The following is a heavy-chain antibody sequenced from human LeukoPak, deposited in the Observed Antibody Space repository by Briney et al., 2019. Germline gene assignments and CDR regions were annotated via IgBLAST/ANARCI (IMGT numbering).Heavy chain of an antibody. D-gene: IGHD3-3*01. Sequence: GPVKVSCKASGYTFTGYYMHWVRQAPGQGLEWMGWINPNSGGTNYAQKFQGRVTMTRDTSISTAYMELSRLRSDDTAVYYCATIFGVVPTDDYWGQGTLVTVSS. CDR1: GYTFTGYY. CDR2: INPNSGGT. J-gene: IGHJ4*02. V-gene: IGHV1-2*02. CDR3: ATIFGVVPTDDY.